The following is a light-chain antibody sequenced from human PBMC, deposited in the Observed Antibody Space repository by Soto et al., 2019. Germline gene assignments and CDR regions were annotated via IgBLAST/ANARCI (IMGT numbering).Light chain of an antibody. V-gene: IGKV3D-20*02. CDR2: GAS. CDR1: QSVSSSY. Sequence: EIVLTQSPGNLSLSPGERATLSCRVSQSVSSSYLAWYQQKPGQAPRLLIYGASSRATGIPDRFSGSGSETDFTLTINRLEPEDFAFYYCQQRGNWPPTFGGGTKVDIK. CDR3: QQRGNWPPT. J-gene: IGKJ4*01.